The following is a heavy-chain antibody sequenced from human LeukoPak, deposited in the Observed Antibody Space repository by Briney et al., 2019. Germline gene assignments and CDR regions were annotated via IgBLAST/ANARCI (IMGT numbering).Heavy chain of an antibody. CDR3: ARVGEFGYSYGGYYYYMDV. Sequence: SQTLSLTCAISGDSVSNNNAAWNWIRQSPSRGLEWLGRTYYRSKWYTDYAVSVSSRITINPDTSKNQFSLKLSSVTAADTAVYYCARVGEFGYSYGGYYYYMDVWGKGTTVTISS. CDR2: TYYRSKWYT. D-gene: IGHD5-18*01. J-gene: IGHJ6*03. CDR1: GDSVSNNNAA. V-gene: IGHV6-1*01.